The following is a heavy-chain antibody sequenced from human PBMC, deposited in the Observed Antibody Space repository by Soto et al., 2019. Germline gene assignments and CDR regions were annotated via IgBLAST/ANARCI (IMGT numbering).Heavy chain of an antibody. D-gene: IGHD3-10*01. J-gene: IGHJ6*02. V-gene: IGHV1-18*01. CDR3: ASPYYYGSGTHFLMDV. Sequence: ASVKVSCKASGYTFTSYGISWVRQAPGQGLEWMGWISAYNGNTNYAQKLQGRVTMTTDTSTSTAYMELRSLRSDDTAVYYCASPYYYGSGTHFLMDVWGQGTTVTVSS. CDR1: GYTFTSYG. CDR2: ISAYNGNT.